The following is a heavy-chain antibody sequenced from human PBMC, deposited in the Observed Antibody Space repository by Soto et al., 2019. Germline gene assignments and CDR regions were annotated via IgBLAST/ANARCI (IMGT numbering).Heavy chain of an antibody. CDR2: IYPGDSDT. CDR3: ARSRRGAYSSGWYSPSGYYNYGIDV. V-gene: IGHV5-51*01. Sequence: GESLKISCKGSGYSFTSYWIGWVRQMPGKGLEWMGIIYPGDSDTRYSPSFQGQVTISADKSISTAYLQWTSLKASDTAMYYCARSRRGAYSSGWYSPSGYYNYGIDVWGQGTKVTVSS. D-gene: IGHD6-19*01. CDR1: GYSFTSYW. J-gene: IGHJ6*02.